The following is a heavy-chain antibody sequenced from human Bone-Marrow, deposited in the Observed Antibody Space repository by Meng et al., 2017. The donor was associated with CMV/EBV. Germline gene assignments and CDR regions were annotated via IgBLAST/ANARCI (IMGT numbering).Heavy chain of an antibody. CDR2: IKSKTDSGTT. J-gene: IGHJ4*02. V-gene: IGHV3-15*01. Sequence: MSGVRQAPGKGLEWVGRIKSKTDSGTTDYAAPVKGRFTISRDDSKNTLYLQMNSLKTEDTAVYYCTTYSYSSSSFNDLPSRTYPDAYWGQGTLVTVSS. D-gene: IGHD6-6*01. CDR3: TTYSYSSSSFNDLPSRTYPDAY.